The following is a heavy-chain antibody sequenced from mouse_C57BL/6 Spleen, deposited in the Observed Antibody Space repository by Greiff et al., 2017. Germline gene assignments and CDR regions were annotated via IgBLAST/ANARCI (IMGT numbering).Heavy chain of an antibody. J-gene: IGHJ3*01. Sequence: QVQLQQSGAELVRPGASVTLSCKASGYTFTDYEMHWVKQTPVHGLEWIGAIDPETGGTAYNQKFKGKAILTADKSSSTAYMELRSLTSEDSAVYYCTRQLRLNGAYWGQGTLVTVSA. CDR3: TRQLRLNGAY. CDR1: GYTFTDYE. V-gene: IGHV1-15*01. D-gene: IGHD3-2*02. CDR2: IDPETGGT.